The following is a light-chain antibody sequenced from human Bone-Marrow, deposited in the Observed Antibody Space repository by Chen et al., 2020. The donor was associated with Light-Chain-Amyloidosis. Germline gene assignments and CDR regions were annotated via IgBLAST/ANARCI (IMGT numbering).Light chain of an antibody. CDR2: DDS. J-gene: IGLJ3*02. CDR3: QVWDRSSDRPV. CDR1: NIGSTS. V-gene: IGLV3-21*02. Sequence: HVLTQPSSVSVAPGQPATLACGGTNIGSTSVHWYQQTPGQAPLLVVYDDSDRPSGIPERLSGSNSGNTATLTISRVEAGDEADYYWQVWDRSSDRPVFGGGTKLTVL.